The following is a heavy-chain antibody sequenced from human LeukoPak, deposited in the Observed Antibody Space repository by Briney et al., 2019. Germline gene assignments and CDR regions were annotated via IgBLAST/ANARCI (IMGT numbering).Heavy chain of an antibody. CDR3: ARDTYSGSYWDY. CDR2: IYYSGST. Sequence: SETLSLTCTVSGGSISSYYWSWIRQPPGKGLEWIGYIYYSGSTNYNPSLKSRVTISVDTSKNQFSLKLSSVTAADTAVYYCARDTYSGSYWDYWGQGTLVTVSS. V-gene: IGHV4-59*01. CDR1: GGSISSYY. D-gene: IGHD1-26*01. J-gene: IGHJ4*02.